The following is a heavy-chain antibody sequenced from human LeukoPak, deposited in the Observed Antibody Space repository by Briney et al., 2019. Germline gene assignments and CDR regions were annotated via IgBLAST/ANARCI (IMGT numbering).Heavy chain of an antibody. J-gene: IGHJ4*02. CDR2: INWNGGST. CDR1: GFSFDNYG. D-gene: IGHD3-22*01. Sequence: GGSLRLSCAASGFSFDNYGMSWVRHAPGKGLEWVSGINWNGGSTGYADSVKGRFTISRDNAKNSLYLQMNSLRAEDTALYYCARGRTYYYDSSGYPWDYWGQGTLVTVSS. V-gene: IGHV3-20*04. CDR3: ARGRTYYYDSSGYPWDY.